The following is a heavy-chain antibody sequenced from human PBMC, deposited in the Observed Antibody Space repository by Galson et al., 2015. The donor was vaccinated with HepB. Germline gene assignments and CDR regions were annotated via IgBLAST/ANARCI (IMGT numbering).Heavy chain of an antibody. CDR1: GYTFTNYY. CDR2: INPKRRRP. CDR3: ARAGGRGSNYGPLDY. D-gene: IGHD5-18*01. J-gene: IGHJ4*02. Sequence: SVKVSCKASGYTFTNYYMHWVRQAPGQGLEWMGWINPKRRRPNFAQKFQGRVTMTRDTSISTAYLELNSLTSDDTAVYYCARAGGRGSNYGPLDYWGQGTLVTVSS. V-gene: IGHV1-2*02.